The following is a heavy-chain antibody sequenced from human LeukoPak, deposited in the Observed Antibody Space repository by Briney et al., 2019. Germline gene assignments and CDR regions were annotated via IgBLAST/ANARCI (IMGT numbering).Heavy chain of an antibody. CDR1: GFTFSSYG. D-gene: IGHD2-2*01. J-gene: IGHJ4*02. V-gene: IGHV3-30*02. CDR2: IRYDGSNK. CDR3: TVVPAAMFHY. Sequence: GGSLRLSCAASGFTFSSYGMHWVRQAPGKGLEWVAFIRYDGSNKYYADSVKGRFTISRDNSKNTLYLQMNSLRAEDTAVYYCTVVPAAMFHYWGQGALVTVSS.